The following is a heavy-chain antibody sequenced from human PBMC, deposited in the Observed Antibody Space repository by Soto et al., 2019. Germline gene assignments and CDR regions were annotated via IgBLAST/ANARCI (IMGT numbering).Heavy chain of an antibody. J-gene: IGHJ6*03. CDR1: GGSISSGGYY. CDR3: ARVPSGYDFWSGYSRYYYMDV. V-gene: IGHV4-31*03. Sequence: SETLSLTCTVSGGSISSGGYYWSWIRQHPGKGLEWIGYIYYSGSTYYNPSLKSRVTISVDTSKNQFSLKLSSVTAADTAVYYCARVPSGYDFWSGYSRYYYMDVWGKGTTVTVSS. D-gene: IGHD3-3*01. CDR2: IYYSGST.